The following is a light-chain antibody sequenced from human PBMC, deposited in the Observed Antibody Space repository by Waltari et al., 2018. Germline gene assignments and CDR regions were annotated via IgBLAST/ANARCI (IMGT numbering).Light chain of an antibody. J-gene: IGLJ1*01. CDR1: SSNIGAGYD. CDR2: GNI. CDR3: QSYDSSLSALYV. V-gene: IGLV1-40*01. Sequence: QSVLTQPPSVSGAPGQRVTISCTGSSSNIGAGYDVHWYQQLPGTAPKLLIYGNINRPSGVPDRFSGSKSGTSASLAITWLQAEDEADYYCQSYDSSLSALYVFGTGTKVTVL.